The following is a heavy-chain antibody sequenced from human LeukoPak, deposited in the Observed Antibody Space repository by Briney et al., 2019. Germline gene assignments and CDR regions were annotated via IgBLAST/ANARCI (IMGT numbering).Heavy chain of an antibody. CDR2: IYSSGST. CDR1: GCSITGYH. Sequence: SETLSLTCTVSGCSITGYHWSWIRQPPGKGLEWIGYIYSSGSTEYKPSLKSRVTISADTSKNQFSLKLTSVTAADTAIYYCARRNDFDIWGQGTMVTVSS. CDR3: ARRNDFDI. J-gene: IGHJ3*02. V-gene: IGHV4-4*08.